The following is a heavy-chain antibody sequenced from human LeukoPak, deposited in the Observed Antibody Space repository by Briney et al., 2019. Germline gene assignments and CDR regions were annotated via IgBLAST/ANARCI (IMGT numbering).Heavy chain of an antibody. Sequence: SETLSLTCIVSGGPISVDYWNWIRQAPGKGLEWIGYIYYTGRTKYNPSLASRLTISIDTSKNQFSLKLSSVTAADTAVYYCAREAYDSSGYYLYYYYYYMDVWGKGTTVTISS. CDR1: GGPISVDY. J-gene: IGHJ6*03. V-gene: IGHV4-59*12. CDR3: AREAYDSSGYYLYYYYYYMDV. CDR2: IYYTGRT. D-gene: IGHD3-22*01.